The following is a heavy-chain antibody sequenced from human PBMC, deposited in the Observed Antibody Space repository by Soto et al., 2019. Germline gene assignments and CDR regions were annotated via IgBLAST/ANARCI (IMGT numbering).Heavy chain of an antibody. CDR1: GYTFTSYY. CDR3: ARGDFWSGFRPDYYGMDV. CDR2: INPSGGST. D-gene: IGHD3-3*01. J-gene: IGHJ6*02. Sequence: ASVKVSCKASGYTFTSYYMHWVRQAPGQGLEWMGIINPSGGSTSYAQKFQGRVTMTRDTSTSTVYVELSSLRSEDTAVYYCARGDFWSGFRPDYYGMDVWGQGTTVTVSS. V-gene: IGHV1-46*01.